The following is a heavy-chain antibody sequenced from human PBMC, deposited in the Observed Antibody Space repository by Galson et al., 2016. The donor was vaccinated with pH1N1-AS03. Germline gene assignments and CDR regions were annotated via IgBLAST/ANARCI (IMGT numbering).Heavy chain of an antibody. D-gene: IGHD1-7*01. CDR3: ARESPLNYYLEL. Sequence: SLRLSCAASGFSFSASWMSWVRQAPGKGLEWVANIRQDGSEKYYVDSVEGRFTISRDNAKNSLYLQMNGLRDEDRAVYYCARESPLNYYLELWGRGTLVTVSS. CDR1: GFSFSASW. J-gene: IGHJ2*01. V-gene: IGHV3-7*03. CDR2: IRQDGSEK.